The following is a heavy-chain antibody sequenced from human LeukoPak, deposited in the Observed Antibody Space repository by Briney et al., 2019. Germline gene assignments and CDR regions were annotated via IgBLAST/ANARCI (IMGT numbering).Heavy chain of an antibody. D-gene: IGHD4-17*01. CDR3: AGDLRQGY. CDR1: GGSISSSSYY. V-gene: IGHV4-39*07. J-gene: IGHJ4*02. CDR2: IYYSGST. Sequence: SETLSLTCTVSGGSISSSSYYWGWIRQPPGKGLEWIGSIYYSGSTYYNPSLKSRVTISVDTSKNQFSLKLSSVTAADTAVYYCAGDLRQGYWGQGTLVTVSS.